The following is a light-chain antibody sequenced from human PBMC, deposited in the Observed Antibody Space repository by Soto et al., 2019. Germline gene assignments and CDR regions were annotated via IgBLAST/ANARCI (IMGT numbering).Light chain of an antibody. CDR1: QTISSGF. V-gene: IGKV3-20*01. J-gene: IGKJ5*01. CDR3: QQYGSSLIT. Sequence: EIVLTQSPGILYLSPGDRATLSCRASQTISSGFLAWYQQKVGQAPRLLIYAASTRATSIPARFSGSGSGTDFTLTISRLEPEDFAMYYCQQYGSSLITFGQGTRLEIK. CDR2: AAS.